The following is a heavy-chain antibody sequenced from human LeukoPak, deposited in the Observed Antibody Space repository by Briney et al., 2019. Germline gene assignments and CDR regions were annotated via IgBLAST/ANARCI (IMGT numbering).Heavy chain of an antibody. Sequence: GGSLRLSCAASGFTFSSYAMSWVRQAPGKGPEWVSAISGSGGSTYYADSVKGRFTISRDNSKNTLYLQMNSLRAEDTAVYYCAKSIVDCSGGSCYSSDYWGQGTLVTVSS. CDR2: ISGSGGST. CDR3: AKSIVDCSGGSCYSSDY. V-gene: IGHV3-23*01. J-gene: IGHJ4*02. CDR1: GFTFSSYA. D-gene: IGHD2-15*01.